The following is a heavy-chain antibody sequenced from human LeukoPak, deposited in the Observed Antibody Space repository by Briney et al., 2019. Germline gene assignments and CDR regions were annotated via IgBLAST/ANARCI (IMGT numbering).Heavy chain of an antibody. Sequence: PGGSLRLSCAASGFTFSSYGMHWVRQAPGKGLEWVAVIWYDGSNKYYADSVKGRFTISRDNSKNTLYLQMNSLRAEDTAVYYCAKPARPGIAVVPFDYWGQGTLVTVSS. CDR1: GFTFSSYG. D-gene: IGHD6-19*01. CDR2: IWYDGSNK. CDR3: AKPARPGIAVVPFDY. V-gene: IGHV3-33*06. J-gene: IGHJ4*02.